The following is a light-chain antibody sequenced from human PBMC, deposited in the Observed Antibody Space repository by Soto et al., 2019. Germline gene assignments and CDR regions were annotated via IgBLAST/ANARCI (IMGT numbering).Light chain of an antibody. CDR3: QQSYSTPFT. Sequence: DIQMTQSPSSLSASVGDRVTITCRASQSISTYLNWYQQKPGKAPKLLIYAASSLQSGVPSRFNGSGSGTHFTLTISSLQPEDFAIYFCQQSYSTPFTFGPGTKVDIK. CDR1: QSISTY. CDR2: AAS. J-gene: IGKJ3*01. V-gene: IGKV1-39*01.